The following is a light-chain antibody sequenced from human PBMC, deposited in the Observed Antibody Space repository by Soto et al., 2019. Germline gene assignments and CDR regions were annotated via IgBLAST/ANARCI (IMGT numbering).Light chain of an antibody. CDR2: GAS. CDR1: QSVSSN. Sequence: EIVMTQSPATLSVSPGERATLSCRASQSVSSNLVWYQQKPGQAPRLLIYGASTRATGIPARFSGSGSGTDFTLTISSLQSEDFAVYYCQQYNNWPLLTFGGGTKVEIK. J-gene: IGKJ4*01. CDR3: QQYNNWPLLT. V-gene: IGKV3-15*01.